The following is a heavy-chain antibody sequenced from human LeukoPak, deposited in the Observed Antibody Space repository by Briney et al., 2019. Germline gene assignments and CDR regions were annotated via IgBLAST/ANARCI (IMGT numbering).Heavy chain of an antibody. J-gene: IGHJ6*03. Sequence: GGSLRLSCAASGFTFSSYGMHWVRQAPGKGLEWVAYIQYDGSNEQYADSVKGRFTISRDNAKNSLYLQMNSLRAEDTAVYYCARDGRFLEWSDNGVGYMDVWGKGTTVTVSS. CDR1: GFTFSSYG. CDR3: ARDGRFLEWSDNGVGYMDV. D-gene: IGHD3-3*01. V-gene: IGHV3-30*02. CDR2: IQYDGSNE.